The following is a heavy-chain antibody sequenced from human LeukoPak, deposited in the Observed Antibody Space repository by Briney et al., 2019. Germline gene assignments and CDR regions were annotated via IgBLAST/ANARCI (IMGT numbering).Heavy chain of an antibody. CDR2: IKQDGSEK. CDR1: GFTFSSYW. J-gene: IGHJ4*02. D-gene: IGHD3-22*01. Sequence: GGSLRLSCAASGFTFSSYWMSWVRQAPGKGLEWVANIKQDGSEKYYVDSVKGRFTISRDNAKNTLYLQMNSLRAEDTAVYYCARVAGIHYYDSSGYFDYWGQGTLVTVSS. CDR3: ARVAGIHYYDSSGYFDY. V-gene: IGHV3-7*01.